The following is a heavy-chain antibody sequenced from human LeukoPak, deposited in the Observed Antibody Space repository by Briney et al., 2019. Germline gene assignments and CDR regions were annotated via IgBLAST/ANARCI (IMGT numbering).Heavy chain of an antibody. D-gene: IGHD6-13*01. J-gene: IGHJ4*02. CDR1: GGSISSYY. Sequence: ETSETLSLTCTVSGGSISSYYWSWIRQPPGKGLEWIGYIYYSGSTNYNPSLKSRVTISVDTSKNQFSLKLSSVTAADTAVYYCARGRIAAAGGGFDYWGQGTLVTVSS. V-gene: IGHV4-59*12. CDR2: IYYSGST. CDR3: ARGRIAAAGGGFDY.